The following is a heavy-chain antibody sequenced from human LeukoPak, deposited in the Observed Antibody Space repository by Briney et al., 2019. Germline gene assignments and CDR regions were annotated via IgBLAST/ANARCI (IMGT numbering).Heavy chain of an antibody. CDR3: AKSLPRYYYYGMDV. J-gene: IGHJ6*02. V-gene: IGHV3-23*01. CDR1: GFTFSSYA. Sequence: GGSLRLSCAASGFTFSSYAMSWARQAPGKGLEWVSAISGSGGSTYYADSVKGRFTISRDNSKNTLYLQMNSLRAEDTAVYYCAKSLPRYYYYGMDVWGQGTTVTVSS. CDR2: ISGSGGST.